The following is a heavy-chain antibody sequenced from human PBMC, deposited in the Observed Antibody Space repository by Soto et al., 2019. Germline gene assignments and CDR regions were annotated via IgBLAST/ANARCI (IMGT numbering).Heavy chain of an antibody. CDR2: IKKDESKK. D-gene: IGHD6-13*01. CDR3: ARDVSPGSSSWYFDAFDL. J-gene: IGHJ3*01. CDR1: GFTFSSYW. Sequence: EERLVESGGGLVQPGGSLRLSYAASGFTFSSYWMTWVRQAPGKGLEWVANIKKDESKKSYLDSVRGRFTISRDNAKNSLYLQMDSLTAEDTALYYCARDVSPGSSSWYFDAFDLWGQGTMVTVSS. V-gene: IGHV3-7*05.